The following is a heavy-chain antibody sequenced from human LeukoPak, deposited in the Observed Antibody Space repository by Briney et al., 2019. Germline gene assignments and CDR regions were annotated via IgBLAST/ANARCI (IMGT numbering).Heavy chain of an antibody. Sequence: GGSLRLSCAASGFTFSSYSMNWVRQAPGKGLEWVSYISSSSSTIYYADSVKGRFTISRDNAKNSLYLQMNSLRAEDSATYYCAKDSSGIVVARAAYYMDVWGKGTTVTISS. V-gene: IGHV3-48*01. CDR3: AKDSSGIVVARAAYYMDV. CDR1: GFTFSSYS. J-gene: IGHJ6*03. D-gene: IGHD3-22*01. CDR2: ISSSSSTI.